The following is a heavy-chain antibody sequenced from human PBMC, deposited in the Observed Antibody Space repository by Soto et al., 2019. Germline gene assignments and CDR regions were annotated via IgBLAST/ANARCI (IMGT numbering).Heavy chain of an antibody. D-gene: IGHD6-19*01. CDR1: GYTFTSYA. Sequence: QVQLVQSGSELKKPGASVKVSCKASGYTFTSYAMNWVRQAPGQELEWMGWINTNTGNPTYAQGFTGRFVFSLDTSVSTAYMQICSLKAEDTAVYYCAGPGRISSGRLPGDIHYYYYGMDVWGQGTTVTVSS. V-gene: IGHV7-4-1*01. CDR3: AGPGRISSGRLPGDIHYYYYGMDV. CDR2: INTNTGNP. J-gene: IGHJ6*02.